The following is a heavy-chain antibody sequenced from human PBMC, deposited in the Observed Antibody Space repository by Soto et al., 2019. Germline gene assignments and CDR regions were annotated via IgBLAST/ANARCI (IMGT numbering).Heavy chain of an antibody. D-gene: IGHD2-15*01. V-gene: IGHV2-5*02. CDR2: IYWDDDK. CDR1: GFSLSTGGVG. J-gene: IGHJ5*02. CDR3: AHDSCSGGACYVRFDA. Sequence: QITLKESGPPLVKPTQTLTLTCSFSGFSLSTGGVGVGWIRQPPGKALEWLALIYWDDDKRYSPSLKNRLTITKDTSKNQVVLTMTNMEPVDTGTYYCAHDSCSGGACYVRFDAWGQGTLVTVSS.